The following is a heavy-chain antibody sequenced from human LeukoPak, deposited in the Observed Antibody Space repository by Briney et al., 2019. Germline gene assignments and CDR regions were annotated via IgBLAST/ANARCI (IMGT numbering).Heavy chain of an antibody. CDR1: GVMFDDYG. J-gene: IGHJ5*02. CDR2: INWNGAWT. D-gene: IGHD3-22*01. V-gene: IGHV3-20*04. Sequence: PGGSLRLSCAASGVMFDDYGMSWVRQAPGKGLEWVCDINWNGAWTGYADSVKGRFTISRDNAKNSLYLQMNSLRAEDTALYYCAGYYYDSSRGFDLWGQGTLVTVSS. CDR3: AGYYYDSSRGFDL.